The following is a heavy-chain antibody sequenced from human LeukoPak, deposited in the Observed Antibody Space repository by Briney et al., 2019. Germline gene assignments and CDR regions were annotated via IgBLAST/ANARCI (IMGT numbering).Heavy chain of an antibody. D-gene: IGHD2/OR15-2a*01. J-gene: IGHJ6*02. CDR1: GFTFSSYW. CDR2: ISTDGSST. V-gene: IGHV3-74*01. Sequence: GGSLRLSCAASGFTFSSYWMHWVRQAPGKGLVWVSRISTDGSSTTYADSVKGRFTISRDNVKNTLFLQMNSLRAEDTAVYYCASYLTSSPSGMDVWGQGTTVTVSS. CDR3: ASYLTSSPSGMDV.